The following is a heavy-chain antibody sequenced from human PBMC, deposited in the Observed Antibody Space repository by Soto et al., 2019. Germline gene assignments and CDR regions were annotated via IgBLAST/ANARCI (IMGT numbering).Heavy chain of an antibody. J-gene: IGHJ5*02. V-gene: IGHV1-2*02. CDR3: ARVTLKARNWFDP. CDR2: INPHSRGT. Sequence: ASVKVSCKASGYTFTDYFIHWVRQAPGQGFEWMGWINPHSRGTTCAPKFQGMGTMTRDTSNTTAYMELRGLTSDDTAIYYCARVTLKARNWFDPWGQGTLVTVSS. CDR1: GYTFTDYF.